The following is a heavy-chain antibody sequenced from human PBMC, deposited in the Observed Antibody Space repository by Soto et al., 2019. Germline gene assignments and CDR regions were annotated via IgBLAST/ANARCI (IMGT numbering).Heavy chain of an antibody. Sequence: EVQFLESGGGLVQPGGSLRLSCAASGVTFSNYAMNWVRQAPGKGLEWVSGISHSGSSTYYADSEKGRFTISRDNSKNTLFLQMTTLTAEDTAVYYCAKGSWVHHGSEGGNWLDPWGQGTLVTVSS. CDR2: ISHSGSST. J-gene: IGHJ5*02. D-gene: IGHD3-10*01. CDR1: GVTFSNYA. CDR3: AKGSWVHHGSEGGNWLDP. V-gene: IGHV3-23*01.